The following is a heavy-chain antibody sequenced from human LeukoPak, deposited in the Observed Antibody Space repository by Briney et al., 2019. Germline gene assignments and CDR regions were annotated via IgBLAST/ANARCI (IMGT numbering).Heavy chain of an antibody. V-gene: IGHV3-30-3*01. CDR2: ISYDGSNR. Sequence: GGSLRLSCGASGFTFSVHWMSWVRQAPGKGLEWVAVISYDGSNRYYADSVKGRFTISRDNSKNTLYLQMNSLRAEDTAVYYCARDAFFYCSGGSCYPNYYYYGMDVWGQGTTVTVSS. CDR1: GFTFSVHW. D-gene: IGHD2-15*01. CDR3: ARDAFFYCSGGSCYPNYYYYGMDV. J-gene: IGHJ6*02.